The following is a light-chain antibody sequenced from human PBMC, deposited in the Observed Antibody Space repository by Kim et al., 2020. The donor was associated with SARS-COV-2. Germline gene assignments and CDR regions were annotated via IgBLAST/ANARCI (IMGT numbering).Light chain of an antibody. CDR2: DVS. CDR1: SSDVGGYNY. V-gene: IGLV2-14*03. Sequence: SITISCTGTSSDVGGYNYVSWYQQHPGKAPKLMIYDVSNRPSGVSNRFSGSKSGNTASLTISGLQAEDEADYYCSSYTSSSTLAYVFGTGTKVTVL. J-gene: IGLJ1*01. CDR3: SSYTSSSTLAYV.